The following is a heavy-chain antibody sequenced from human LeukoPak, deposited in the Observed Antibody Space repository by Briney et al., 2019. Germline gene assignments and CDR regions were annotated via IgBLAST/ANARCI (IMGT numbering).Heavy chain of an antibody. CDR2: IIPILGIA. Sequence: SVKLSCKASGATFSSYAISWVRQSPGQGLEWIGKIIPILGIANYAQKFPGIVTSATDESTSTTYMELSSLRSVTTAEYSGSRGLLVRSSLVFNIWGQARMVTVSS. D-gene: IGHD6-13*01. V-gene: IGHV1-69*04. CDR1: GATFSSYA. J-gene: IGHJ3*02. CDR3: SRGLLVRSSLVFNI.